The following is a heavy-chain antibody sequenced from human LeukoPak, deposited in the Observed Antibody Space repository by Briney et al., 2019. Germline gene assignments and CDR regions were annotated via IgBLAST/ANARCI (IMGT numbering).Heavy chain of an antibody. CDR3: ARGLMVRYYDNSGYYV. CDR1: GYSISSGYY. V-gene: IGHV4-38-2*02. Sequence: PSEALSLTCTVSGYSISSGYYWGWIRQPPGKGLEWIRSIYHSGSTYYNPSLKSRVTISVDTSKNQFSLKLSSVTAADTAVYYCARGLMVRYYDNSGYYVWGQGTLVTVSS. CDR2: IYHSGST. J-gene: IGHJ4*02. D-gene: IGHD3-22*01.